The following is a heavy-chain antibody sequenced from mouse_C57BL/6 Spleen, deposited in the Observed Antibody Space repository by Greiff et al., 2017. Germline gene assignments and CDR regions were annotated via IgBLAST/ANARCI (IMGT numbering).Heavy chain of an antibody. CDR1: GYTFTEYT. CDR3: AGHEEYYGSSYVGFAY. J-gene: IGHJ3*01. Sequence: VQLQQSGAELVKPGASVKLSCKASGYTFTEYTIHWVKQRSGQGLEWIGWFYPGSGSTTYNEKFKDKATLTADKSSSTVYMELSRLTSEDSAVYFCAGHEEYYGSSYVGFAYWGQGTLVTVSA. D-gene: IGHD1-1*01. CDR2: FYPGSGST. V-gene: IGHV1-62-2*01.